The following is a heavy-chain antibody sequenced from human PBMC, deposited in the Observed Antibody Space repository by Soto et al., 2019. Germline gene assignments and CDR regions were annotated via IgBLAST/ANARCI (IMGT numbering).Heavy chain of an antibody. V-gene: IGHV3-7*03. J-gene: IGHJ4*02. CDR3: GTTPRRGGFDS. CDR2: IKDDGGQQ. CDR1: GFPFSKYW. D-gene: IGHD3-16*01. Sequence: GGSLRLSCAASGFPFSKYWMSWVRQSPGKGLEWVANIKDDGGQQYYVDSVKGRFTISRDNAENSLYLHMSSLRVEDTAVYYCGTTPRRGGFDSWGQGTVVTVSS.